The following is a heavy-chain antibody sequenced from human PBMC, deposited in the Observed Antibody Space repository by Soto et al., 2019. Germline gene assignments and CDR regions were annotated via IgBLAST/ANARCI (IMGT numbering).Heavy chain of an antibody. V-gene: IGHV3-11*04. CDR1: GFTFSDYY. J-gene: IGHJ3*02. CDR2: ISSSGSTI. CDR3: ARFRPDDYGDYVDYSFDI. D-gene: IGHD4-17*01. Sequence: GGSLRLSYAASGFTFSDYYMSWIRQAPGKGLEWVSYISSSGSTIYYADSVKGRFTISRDNAKNSLYLQMNSLRAEDTAVYYCARFRPDDYGDYVDYSFDIWGQGTMVTVSS.